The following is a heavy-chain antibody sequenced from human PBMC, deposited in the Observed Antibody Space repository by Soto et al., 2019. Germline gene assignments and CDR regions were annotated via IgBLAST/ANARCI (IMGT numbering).Heavy chain of an antibody. CDR3: ARGSVLLGLEY. J-gene: IGHJ4*02. Sequence: ASVKISCKASGYTFTSYAMHWVRQAPGQRLEWMGWINAGNGNTKYSQKFQGRVTITRDTSASTAYMELRSLRSEDTAVYYCARGSVLLGLEYWGKGTLVTVSS. CDR1: GYTFTSYA. CDR2: INAGNGNT. V-gene: IGHV1-3*01. D-gene: IGHD3-10*01.